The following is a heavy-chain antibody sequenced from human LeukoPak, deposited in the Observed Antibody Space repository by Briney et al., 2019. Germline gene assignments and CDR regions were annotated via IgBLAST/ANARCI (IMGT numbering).Heavy chain of an antibody. CDR2: IYYSANT. V-gene: IGHV4-59*01. CDR1: GGSISSYY. CDR3: ARVPSGDYVDS. D-gene: IGHD4-17*01. J-gene: IGHJ4*02. Sequence: SETLSLTCTVSGGSISSYYWSWIRQPPGKGLEWTGYIYYSANTNYNPSLKSRVTISLDTSENQFSLNLSSVTAADTAVYYCARVPSGDYVDSWGQGTLVTVSS.